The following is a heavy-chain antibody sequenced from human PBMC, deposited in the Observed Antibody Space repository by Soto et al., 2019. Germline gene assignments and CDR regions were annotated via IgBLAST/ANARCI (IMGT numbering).Heavy chain of an antibody. J-gene: IGHJ6*02. D-gene: IGHD2-15*01. CDR3: ASATVYLCSCSGARFVPYLHGMDI. CDR1: GYTFTSYG. CDR2: ISAYNGNT. Sequence: ASVKVSCKASGYTFTSYGISWVRQAPGQGLEWMGWISAYNGNTDYAQKVQDRVAMITDTSTSTIYMELGNLRSDDTAVYYCASATVYLCSCSGARFVPYLHGMDIWGQGIMVTVSS. V-gene: IGHV1-18*01.